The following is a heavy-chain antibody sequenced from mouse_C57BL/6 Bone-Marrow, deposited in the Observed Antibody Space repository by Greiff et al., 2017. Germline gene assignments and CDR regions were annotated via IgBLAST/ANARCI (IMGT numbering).Heavy chain of an antibody. J-gene: IGHJ4*01. D-gene: IGHD1-3*01. V-gene: IGHV1-4*01. CDR1: GYTFTSYT. CDR2: INPSSGYT. CDR3: ASNRRSGPYAVDY. Sequence: QVQLQQSGAELARPGASVKMSCKASGYTFTSYTMHWVKQRPGQGLEWIGYINPSSGYTKYNQKFKNKATLTADKSSSTAYMQLSSLTSEDSAVYYCASNRRSGPYAVDYWGQGTSVTVSS.